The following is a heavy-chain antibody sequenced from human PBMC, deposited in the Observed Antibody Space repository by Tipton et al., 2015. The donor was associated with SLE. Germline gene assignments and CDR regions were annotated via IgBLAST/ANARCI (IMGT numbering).Heavy chain of an antibody. Sequence: QSGPEVKKPGASVKVSCKASGYTFTGYYMHWVRQAPGQGLEWMGRINPNSGGTNYAQKFQGRVTMTRDTSISTAYMELSRLRSDDTAVYYCARGAEGSSSWGWYFDLWGRGTLVTVSS. CDR3: ARGAEGSSSWGWYFDL. D-gene: IGHD6-13*01. V-gene: IGHV1-2*06. J-gene: IGHJ2*01. CDR1: GYTFTGYY. CDR2: INPNSGGT.